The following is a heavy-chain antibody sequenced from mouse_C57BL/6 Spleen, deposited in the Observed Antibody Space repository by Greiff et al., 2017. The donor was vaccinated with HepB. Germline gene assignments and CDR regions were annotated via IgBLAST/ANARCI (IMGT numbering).Heavy chain of an antibody. CDR1: GFSLTSYG. D-gene: IGHD1-1*01. Sequence: VQLQQSGPGLVQPSQSLSITCTVSGFSLTSYGVHWVRQSPGKGLEWLGVIWRGGSTDYNAAFMSRLSITKDNSKSQVFFKMNSLQADDTAIYYCAKKADYGSSYWYFDVWGTGTTVTVSS. CDR3: AKKADYGSSYWYFDV. V-gene: IGHV2-5*01. CDR2: IWRGGST. J-gene: IGHJ1*03.